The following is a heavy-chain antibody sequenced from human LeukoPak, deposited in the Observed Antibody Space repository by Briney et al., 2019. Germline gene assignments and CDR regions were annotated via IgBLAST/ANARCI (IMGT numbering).Heavy chain of an antibody. V-gene: IGHV4-34*01. J-gene: IGHJ4*02. Sequence: SETLSPTCAVYGGSFSGYYWSWIRQPPGKGLEWIGEINHSGSTNYNPSLKSRVTISVDTSKNQFSLKLSSVTAADTAMYYCARGRYYGSGSYYNAYYFDYWGQGTLVTVSS. CDR3: ARGRYYGSGSYYNAYYFDY. CDR1: GGSFSGYY. D-gene: IGHD3-10*01. CDR2: INHSGST.